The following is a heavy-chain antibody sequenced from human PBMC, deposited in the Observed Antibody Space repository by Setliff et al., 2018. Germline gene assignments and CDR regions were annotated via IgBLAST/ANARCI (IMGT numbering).Heavy chain of an antibody. CDR1: GYTFTGYY. J-gene: IGHJ6*03. CDR2: INPNSGGT. CDR3: ARATMVRGVSRYYYYYMDV. V-gene: IGHV1-2*02. D-gene: IGHD3-10*01. Sequence: ASVKVSCKASGYTFTGYYMHWVRQAPGQGLEWMGWINPNSGGTNYAQKFQGRVTMTRDTSISTAYMELSRLRSDDTAVYYCARATMVRGVSRYYYYYMDVWGKGTTVTAP.